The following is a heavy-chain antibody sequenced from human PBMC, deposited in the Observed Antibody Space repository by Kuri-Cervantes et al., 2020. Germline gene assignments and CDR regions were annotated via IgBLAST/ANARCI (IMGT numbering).Heavy chain of an antibody. CDR3: ARLWTYDSSGYTRHDAFDI. J-gene: IGHJ3*02. Sequence: GSLRLSCTVSGGSISSYYWSWIRQPAGKGLEWIGRIYTSGSTNYNPSLKSRVTISVDTSKNQFSLKLSSVTAADTAVYYCARLWTYDSSGYTRHDAFDIWGQGTMVTVSS. D-gene: IGHD3-22*01. CDR2: IYTSGST. CDR1: GGSISSYY. V-gene: IGHV4-4*07.